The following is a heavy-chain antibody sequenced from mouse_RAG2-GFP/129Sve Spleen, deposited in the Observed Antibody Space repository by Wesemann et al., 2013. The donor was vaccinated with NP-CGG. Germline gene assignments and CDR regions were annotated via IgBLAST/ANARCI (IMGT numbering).Heavy chain of an antibody. V-gene: IGHV1-34*02. D-gene: IGHD2-4*01. J-gene: IGHJ4*01. Sequence: EVQLQQSGPELVKPGASVKPQASGYSFTGYYMHWVKQSHVKSLEWIGRINPYNGATSYNQNFKDKASLTVDKSSSTAYMELHSLTSEDSAVYYCASCYDYERGHYYAMDYWGGSRGTSVTVSS. CDR2: INPYNGAT. CDR1: GYSFTGYY. CDR3: ASCYDYERGHYYAMDY.